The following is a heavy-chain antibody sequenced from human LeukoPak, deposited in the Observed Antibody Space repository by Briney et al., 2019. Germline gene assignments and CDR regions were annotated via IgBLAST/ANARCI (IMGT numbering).Heavy chain of an antibody. CDR1: GYTFTSYD. CDR3: ARVTLYYYYYYMDV. Sequence: GASVKVSCKASGYTFTSYDINLVRQATGQGLEWMGWMNPNSGNTGCAQKFQGRVTITRNTSISTAYMELSSLRSEDTAVYYCARVTLYYYYYYMDVWGKGTTVTVSS. CDR2: MNPNSGNT. J-gene: IGHJ6*03. V-gene: IGHV1-8*03.